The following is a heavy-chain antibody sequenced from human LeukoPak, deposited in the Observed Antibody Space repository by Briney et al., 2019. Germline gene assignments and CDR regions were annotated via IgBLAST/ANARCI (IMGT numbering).Heavy chain of an antibody. V-gene: IGHV4-39*01. CDR2: IYYSGST. D-gene: IGHD1-1*01. Sequence: KPSETLSLTCTVSGGSISSSSYYWGWIRQPPGKGLEWIGSIYYSGSTYYNPSLKSRVTISVDTSKNQFSLNLSSVTAADTAIYYCATDSTNGRYFDYWGQGTLVAVSS. CDR1: GGSISSSSYY. J-gene: IGHJ4*02. CDR3: ATDSTNGRYFDY.